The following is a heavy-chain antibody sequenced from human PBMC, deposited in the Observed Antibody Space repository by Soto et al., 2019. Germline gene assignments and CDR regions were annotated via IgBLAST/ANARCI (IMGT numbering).Heavy chain of an antibody. J-gene: IGHJ6*02. CDR1: GFTFSDFA. V-gene: IGHV3-23*01. CDR2: LDGAGGST. Sequence: GGSLRLSCLASGFTFSDFAMTWVRHVPGGGLEWVASLDGAGGSTYYAESVRGRFSISRDNSQNTLFLQMKRLTVDDTAIYYCAAPRDEYGSGVSWFTYGMDIWGQGTTVTVSS. CDR3: AAPRDEYGSGVSWFTYGMDI. D-gene: IGHD3-10*01.